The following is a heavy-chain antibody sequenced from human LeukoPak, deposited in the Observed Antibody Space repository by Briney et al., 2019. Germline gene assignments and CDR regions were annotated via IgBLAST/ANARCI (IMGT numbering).Heavy chain of an antibody. J-gene: IGHJ6*02. Sequence: PGGSLRLSCSASGFTFSNYKMNWVRQAPGKGLEWVSSISSSSSYKYYADSVEGRFTISRDNAKNSLFLQMNSLRAEDTAVYYCARERLVVVGDSYYYYGMDVWGQGTTVTVSS. V-gene: IGHV3-21*01. CDR3: ARERLVVVGDSYYYYGMDV. CDR1: GFTFSNYK. D-gene: IGHD2-2*01. CDR2: ISSSSSYK.